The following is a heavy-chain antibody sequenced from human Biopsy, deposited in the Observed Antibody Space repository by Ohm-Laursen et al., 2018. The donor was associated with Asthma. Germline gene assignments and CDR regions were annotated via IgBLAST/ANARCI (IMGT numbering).Heavy chain of an antibody. Sequence: GTLSLTCTVSGGSMSSSSYYWGWIRQPPGKGLEWMGSISYTGSAYYNPSLKSRVTISVDTSKNQFSLKLSSVTAADTAVYYCARGPPVDREDWGQGTLVTVSS. J-gene: IGHJ4*02. D-gene: IGHD5-24*01. CDR2: ISYTGSA. CDR1: GGSMSSSSYY. V-gene: IGHV4-39*07. CDR3: ARGPPVDRED.